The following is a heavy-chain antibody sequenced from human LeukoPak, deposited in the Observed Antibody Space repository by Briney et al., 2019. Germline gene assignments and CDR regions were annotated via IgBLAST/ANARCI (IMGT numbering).Heavy chain of an antibody. D-gene: IGHD6-13*01. CDR1: GYTLTELS. CDR2: IIPIFGTA. CDR3: AREGQLKGGFDY. J-gene: IGHJ4*02. Sequence: SVKVSCKVSGYTLTELSMHWVRQAPGQGLEWMGGIIPIFGTANYAQKFQGRVTITTDESTSTAYMELSSLRSEDTAVYYCAREGQLKGGFDYWGQGTLVTVSS. V-gene: IGHV1-69*05.